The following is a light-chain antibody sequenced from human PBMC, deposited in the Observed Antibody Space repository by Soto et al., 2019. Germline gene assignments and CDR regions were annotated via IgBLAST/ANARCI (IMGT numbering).Light chain of an antibody. Sequence: QSILAQPPSLSAAPGQRVIISCSGSISNMGAGYDVNWYRQLPGTAPKLLIYGNSDRPSGVPDRFSGSKSGSSASLAITVLQAEDEADDFCQSYDRSLRTYVYGTGTKVTVL. V-gene: IGLV1-40*01. CDR2: GNS. CDR3: QSYDRSLRTYV. J-gene: IGLJ1*01. CDR1: ISNMGAGYD.